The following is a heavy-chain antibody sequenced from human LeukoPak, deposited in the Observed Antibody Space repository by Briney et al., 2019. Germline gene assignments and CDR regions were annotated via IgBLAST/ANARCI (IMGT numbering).Heavy chain of an antibody. CDR2: IIPIFGTA. J-gene: IGHJ2*01. CDR1: GGTFSSYA. V-gene: IGHV1-69*05. Sequence: ASVKVSCKASGGTFSSYAISWVRQAPGQGLEWMGGIIPIFGTANYAQKFQGRVTITRDTSASTAYMELSSLRSEDTAVYYCAREPSRNWGLRGDWYFDLWGRGTLVTVSS. D-gene: IGHD7-27*01. CDR3: AREPSRNWGLRGDWYFDL.